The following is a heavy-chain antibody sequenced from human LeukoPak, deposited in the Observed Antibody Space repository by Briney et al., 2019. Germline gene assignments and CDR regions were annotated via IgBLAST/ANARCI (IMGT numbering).Heavy chain of an antibody. Sequence: ASVKVSCKASEYTFTSYDINWVRQATGQGLEWMGWMNPNSGNTGYAQKFQGRVTMTRNTSISTAYMELSSLRSEDTAVYYCARGHYYDSSGSPPGYWGRGTLVTVSS. CDR2: MNPNSGNT. V-gene: IGHV1-8*01. CDR1: EYTFTSYD. D-gene: IGHD3-22*01. J-gene: IGHJ4*02. CDR3: ARGHYYDSSGSPPGY.